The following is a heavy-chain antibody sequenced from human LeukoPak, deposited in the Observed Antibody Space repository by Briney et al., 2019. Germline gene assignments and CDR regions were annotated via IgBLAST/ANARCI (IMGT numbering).Heavy chain of an antibody. V-gene: IGHV3-21*01. J-gene: IGHJ4*02. CDR2: ISSSSSYI. Sequence: PGGSLRLSCAASGFTFSSYSMNWVRQAPGKGPEWVSSISSSSSYIYYADSVKGRFTISRDNAKNSLYLQMNSLRAEDTAVYYCARDPVEVVAAVVDYWGQGTLVTVSS. CDR1: GFTFSSYS. D-gene: IGHD2-15*01. CDR3: ARDPVEVVAAVVDY.